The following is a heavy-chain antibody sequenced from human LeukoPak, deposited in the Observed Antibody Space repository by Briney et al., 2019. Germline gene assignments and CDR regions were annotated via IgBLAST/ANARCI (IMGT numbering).Heavy chain of an antibody. V-gene: IGHV3-30*04. Sequence: PGGSLRLSCAASGFTFSSYAMHWVRQAPGKGLEWVAVISYDGSNKYYADSVKGRFTISRDNSKNTLYLQMNSLRAEDTAVYYCAKDLVRGYGFWSGSPLEYWGQGTLVTVSS. CDR2: ISYDGSNK. CDR1: GFTFSSYA. CDR3: AKDLVRGYGFWSGSPLEY. J-gene: IGHJ4*02. D-gene: IGHD3-3*01.